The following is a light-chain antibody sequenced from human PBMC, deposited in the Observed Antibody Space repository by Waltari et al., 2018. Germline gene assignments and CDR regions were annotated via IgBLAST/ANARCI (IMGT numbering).Light chain of an antibody. CDR3: SSYTSSSTAV. CDR2: AVS. CDR1: SSDIGVYNY. Sequence: QSALTQPASVSGSPGQSITISCTGTSSDIGVYNYVSWYQEHPGKAPKLMIYAVSNRASVVSHRVPGSKSGNTASLTISGLQADDEADYYCSSYTSSSTAVFGGGTRLTVL. J-gene: IGLJ7*01. V-gene: IGLV2-14*01.